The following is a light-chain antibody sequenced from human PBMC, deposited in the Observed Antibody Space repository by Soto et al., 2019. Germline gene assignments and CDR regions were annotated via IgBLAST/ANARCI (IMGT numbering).Light chain of an antibody. J-gene: IGKJ1*01. CDR1: QSISSR. V-gene: IGKV1-5*01. Sequence: DIQMTQSPSTLSASVGDRVTITCRASQSISSRLAWYQKKPGKAPKLLIYAASTLQSGVPSRFSGSGSGTDFTLTISCLQSEDFATYYCQQYYSYPRTFGQGTKVEIK. CDR2: AAS. CDR3: QQYYSYPRT.